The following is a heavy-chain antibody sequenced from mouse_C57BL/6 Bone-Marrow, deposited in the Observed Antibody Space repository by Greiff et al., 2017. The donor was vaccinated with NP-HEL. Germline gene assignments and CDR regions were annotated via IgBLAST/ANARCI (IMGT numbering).Heavy chain of an antibody. CDR2: ISSGSSTI. V-gene: IGHV5-17*01. CDR1: GFTFSDYG. Sequence: EVMLVESGGGLVKPGGSLKLSCAASGFTFSDYGMHWVRQAPEKGLEWVAYISSGSSTISYADTVKGRFTISRDNAKNTLFLQMTSLGSEDTAMYYCARTLIITHWGQGTSVTVSS. J-gene: IGHJ4*01. D-gene: IGHD1-2*01. CDR3: ARTLIITH.